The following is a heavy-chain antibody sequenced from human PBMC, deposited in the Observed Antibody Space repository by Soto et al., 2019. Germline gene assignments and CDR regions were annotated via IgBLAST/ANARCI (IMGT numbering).Heavy chain of an antibody. CDR1: GFTFDNAW. CDR2: IKSQGDGGTP. CDR3: LTTSFPETRGL. V-gene: IGHV3-15*01. J-gene: IGHJ2*01. D-gene: IGHD6-6*01. Sequence: GGSLRLSCAASGFTFDNAWMSWVRQAPGKGLEWVGRIKSQGDGGTPEYAAPVKGRFTISRDDSENTLYLQMNSLKTEDTAVYYCLTTSFPETRGLWGRGTLVTVSS.